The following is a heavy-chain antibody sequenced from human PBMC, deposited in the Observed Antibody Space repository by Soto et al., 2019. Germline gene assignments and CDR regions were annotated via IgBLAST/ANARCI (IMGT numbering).Heavy chain of an antibody. V-gene: IGHV1-2*04. J-gene: IGHJ6*02. CDR3: ARGDSTDCSNGVCSFFYNHDMDV. CDR1: GYSFTDYH. CDR2: INPQSGGT. Sequence: QVQLVQSGAEVKKPGASVKVSCKASGYSFTDYHIHWVRQAPGPGLEWLGRINPQSGGTSTAQKFQGWVTMTTDTSISTASMELTRLTSDDTAIYYCARGDSTDCSNGVCSFFYNHDMDVWGQGTTVTVSS. D-gene: IGHD2-8*01.